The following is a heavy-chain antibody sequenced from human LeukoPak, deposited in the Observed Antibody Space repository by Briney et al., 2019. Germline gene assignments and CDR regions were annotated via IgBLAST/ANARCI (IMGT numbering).Heavy chain of an antibody. V-gene: IGHV3-30*02. CDR3: AKAAMYSSSSLRNWFDP. Sequence: GGSLRLSCAASGFTFSSYGMHWVRQAPGKGLEWVAFIRYDGSNKYYADSVKGRLTISRDNSKNTLYLQMNSLRAEDTAVYYCAKAAMYSSSSLRNWFDPWGQGTLVTVSS. D-gene: IGHD6-13*01. J-gene: IGHJ5*02. CDR1: GFTFSSYG. CDR2: IRYDGSNK.